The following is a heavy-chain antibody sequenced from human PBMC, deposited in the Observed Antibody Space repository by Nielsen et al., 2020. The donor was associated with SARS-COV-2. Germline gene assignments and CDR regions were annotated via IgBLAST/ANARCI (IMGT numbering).Heavy chain of an antibody. D-gene: IGHD4-23*01. V-gene: IGHV5-51*01. CDR1: GYTFTSYW. CDR3: ARNTYGGSTDY. Sequence: GESLKISCQGSGYTFTSYWIGWVRQMPGKGLEWMGVIYPRDSDTRYNPSFQGQVTISADKSISTVSLQWSGLKASDSAMYYCARNTYGGSTDYWGQGTLVTVSS. CDR2: IYPRDSDT. J-gene: IGHJ4*02.